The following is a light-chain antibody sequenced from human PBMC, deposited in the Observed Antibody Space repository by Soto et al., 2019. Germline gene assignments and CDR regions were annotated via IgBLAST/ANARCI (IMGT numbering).Light chain of an antibody. Sequence: EIVLTQSPATLSLSPGERATLSCRASQSVSSYLAWYQQKPGQAPRLLIYDASNRATGIPARFSGSGSGTGFTITISSLEPEDFAVYYCQQRSDWPLTFGGGTKVDIK. J-gene: IGKJ4*01. CDR1: QSVSSY. CDR2: DAS. V-gene: IGKV3-11*01. CDR3: QQRSDWPLT.